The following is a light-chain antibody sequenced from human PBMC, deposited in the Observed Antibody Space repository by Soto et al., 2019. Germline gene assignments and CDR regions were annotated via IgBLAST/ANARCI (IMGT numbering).Light chain of an antibody. J-gene: IGLJ3*02. CDR3: GTWDSSLSASRV. Sequence: QAVVTQPPSVSAAPGQTVTISCSGSTSNIGNNYVSWYQHLPGTAPKLLIYENNKRPSGIPDRFSGSKSGTSATLGITGLQTGDEADYYCGTWDSSLSASRVFGGGTKLTVL. CDR1: TSNIGNNY. V-gene: IGLV1-51*02. CDR2: ENN.